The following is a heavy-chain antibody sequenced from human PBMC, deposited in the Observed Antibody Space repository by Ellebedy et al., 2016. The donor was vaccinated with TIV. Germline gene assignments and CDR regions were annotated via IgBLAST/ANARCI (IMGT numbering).Heavy chain of an antibody. Sequence: PGGSLRLSCAASGFTFSSYGMHWVRQAPGKGLEWVAVVSYAGNTKYYADSVKGRFTISRDNSRNTLYLQMNSLRAEDSAIYYCGRDGVTGNGRWDWLDPWGQGTLVTVSS. CDR1: GFTFSSYG. D-gene: IGHD2-21*02. CDR3: GRDGVTGNGRWDWLDP. CDR2: VSYAGNTK. V-gene: IGHV3-30*03. J-gene: IGHJ5*02.